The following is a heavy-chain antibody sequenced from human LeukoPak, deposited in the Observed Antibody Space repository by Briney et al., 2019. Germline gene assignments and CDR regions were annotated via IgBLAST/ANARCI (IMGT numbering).Heavy chain of an antibody. V-gene: IGHV3-21*01. CDR1: GFTFSIYS. J-gene: IGHJ6*03. CDR3: ARVAAGAEAHTLHYHYMDV. Sequence: GSLRLFCAASGFTFSIYSMRWVRQAPGEGLEWVSSIISTSIYIYYADSVRSRFTISRDNAENSLYLQINGLGVEDTAVPSCARVAAGAEAHTLHYHYMDVWGKGTTVTVSS. D-gene: IGHD6-13*01. CDR2: IISTSIYI.